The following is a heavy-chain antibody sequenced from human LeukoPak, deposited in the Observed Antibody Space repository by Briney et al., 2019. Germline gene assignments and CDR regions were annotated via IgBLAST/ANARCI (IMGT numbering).Heavy chain of an antibody. J-gene: IGHJ4*02. CDR1: GXTLSSYN. Sequence: GGSLRLSCAASGXTLSSYNMNWVRQAPGKGLEWVSFISSSSSYIQYADSMKGRFTISRDNAKNSLYLQMNSLRAEDTAVYYCARGRVYNGYDPFDYWGQGTLVTVSS. CDR2: ISSSSSYI. V-gene: IGHV3-21*01. CDR3: ARGRVYNGYDPFDY. D-gene: IGHD5-12*01.